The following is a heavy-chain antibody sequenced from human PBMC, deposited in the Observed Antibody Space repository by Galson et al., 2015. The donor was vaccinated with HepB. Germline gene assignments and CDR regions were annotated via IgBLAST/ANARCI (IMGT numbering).Heavy chain of an antibody. CDR3: ARDSSWRSRSWSGRDYYGMDV. Sequence: SLRLSCAASGFTFNIYSMNWVRQAPGKGLEWVSFISSSSSYIYYAGSVQGRFTISRDNAKNALYLQMNSLRVEDTAVYYCARDSSWRSRSWSGRDYYGMDVWGQGTTVTVSS. CDR1: GFTFNIYS. J-gene: IGHJ6*02. CDR2: ISSSSSYI. V-gene: IGHV3-21*01. D-gene: IGHD3-10*01.